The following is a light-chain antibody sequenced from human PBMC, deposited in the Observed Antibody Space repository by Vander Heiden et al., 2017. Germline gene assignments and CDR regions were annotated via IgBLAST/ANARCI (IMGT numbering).Light chain of an antibody. CDR2: GAS. J-gene: IGKJ3*01. CDR1: QSVSSSS. CDR3: QQYGTSVFS. V-gene: IGKV3-20*01. Sequence: EVVLTQCPGTLSLSAGERATLSCRASQSVSSSSLACYQQKPGQAPRLLIYGASIRASGIPDTFSGGGSETDFTLTISRLEPEDFAVYYCQQYGTSVFSFGHGTKVDIK.